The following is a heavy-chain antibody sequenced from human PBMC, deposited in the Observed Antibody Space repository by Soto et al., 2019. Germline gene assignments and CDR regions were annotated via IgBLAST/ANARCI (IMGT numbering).Heavy chain of an antibody. CDR2: ISWNSGSI. Sequence: EVQLVESGGGLVQPGRSLRLSCAASGFTFDDYAMHWVRQAPGKGLEWVSGISWNSGSIGYADSVKGRFTISRDNAKNSLYLQMNSLRAEDTALYYCAKGLSELELDYNWFDPWGQGTLVTVSS. CDR1: GFTFDDYA. CDR3: AKGLSELELDYNWFDP. J-gene: IGHJ5*02. D-gene: IGHD1-7*01. V-gene: IGHV3-9*01.